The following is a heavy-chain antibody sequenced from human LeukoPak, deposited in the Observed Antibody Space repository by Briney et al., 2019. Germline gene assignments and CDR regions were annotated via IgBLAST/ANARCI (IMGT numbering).Heavy chain of an antibody. CDR1: GFTFSSFS. V-gene: IGHV3-21*04. CDR3: ARVKERWLQWWSPNFDY. Sequence: PGGSLRLSCAASGFTFSSFSMTWVRQAPGKGLEWVASFTSRSRNIYYADSVKGRFTISRDNAKKSLYLQMNSLRAEDTAVYYCARVKERWLQWWSPNFDYWGQGTLVTVSS. D-gene: IGHD5-24*01. J-gene: IGHJ4*02. CDR2: FTSRSRNI.